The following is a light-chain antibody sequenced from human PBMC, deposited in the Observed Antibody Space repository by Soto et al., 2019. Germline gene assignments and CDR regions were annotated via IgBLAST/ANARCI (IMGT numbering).Light chain of an antibody. CDR3: QQYGGSPPT. CDR2: GAS. CDR1: QSLRPTY. Sequence: EVVLTQSPDTLSLSPGETATLSCRASQSLRPTYVAWYQQKPGQAPRLLIYGASFRATGIPDRFSGRGSGTDFTLSISRLEPEDFAVYYCQQYGGSPPTFGQGTKV. J-gene: IGKJ1*01. V-gene: IGKV3-20*01.